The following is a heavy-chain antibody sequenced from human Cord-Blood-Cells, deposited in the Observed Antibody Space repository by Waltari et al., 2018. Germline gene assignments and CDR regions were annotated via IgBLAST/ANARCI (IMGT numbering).Heavy chain of an antibody. V-gene: IGHV1-8*03. CDR1: GYTFTSYD. J-gene: IGHJ4*02. Sequence: QVQLVQSGAEVKKPGASVKVSCKASGYTFTSYDINWVRQATGQGLEWMGWMKSKSGNTGYAREFQGRGTITRNTSMSTAYMELSSLGSEDTAVYYCARGLGRQQQVVDYWGQGTLVTVSS. CDR3: ARGLGRQQQVVDY. D-gene: IGHD6-13*01. CDR2: MKSKSGNT.